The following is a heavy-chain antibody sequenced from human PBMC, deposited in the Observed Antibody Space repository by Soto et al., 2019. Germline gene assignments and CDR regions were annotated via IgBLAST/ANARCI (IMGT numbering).Heavy chain of an antibody. D-gene: IGHD6-19*01. V-gene: IGHV3-30*18. J-gene: IGHJ4*02. CDR1: GFTFSSYG. CDR2: ISYDGSNK. CDR3: AKDQSGWYHYFDY. Sequence: QVQLVESGGGVVQPGRSLRLSCAASGFTFSSYGMHWVRQAPGKGLEWVAVISYDGSNKYYADSVKGRFTISRDNSKNTLYLQMNSLRAEDTAVYYCAKDQSGWYHYFDYWGQGTLVTVSS.